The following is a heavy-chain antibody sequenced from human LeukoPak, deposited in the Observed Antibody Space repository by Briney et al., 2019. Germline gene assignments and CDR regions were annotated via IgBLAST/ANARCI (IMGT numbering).Heavy chain of an antibody. Sequence: KSGGSLRLSCAASGFTFSDYYMSWIRQAPGKGLEWVSYISSSGSTIYYADSVKGRFTISRDNAKNSLCLQMNSLRAEDTAVYYCARTGDRGDYFDYWGQGTLVTVSS. CDR2: ISSSGSTI. V-gene: IGHV3-11*01. J-gene: IGHJ4*02. D-gene: IGHD7-27*01. CDR1: GFTFSDYY. CDR3: ARTGDRGDYFDY.